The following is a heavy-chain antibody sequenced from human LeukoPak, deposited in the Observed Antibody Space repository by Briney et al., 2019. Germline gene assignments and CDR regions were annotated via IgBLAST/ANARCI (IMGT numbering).Heavy chain of an antibody. Sequence: SETLSLTCTVSGGSISSYYWSWIRQPPGKGLEWIGYIYYSGNTNYNPSFKSRVTMSIDTSKNHFSLRLNSVTAADTAVYYCARVGDGTFDIWGRGTVVIVSS. CDR1: GGSISSYY. CDR3: ARVGDGTFDI. J-gene: IGHJ3*02. D-gene: IGHD3-16*01. CDR2: IYYSGNT. V-gene: IGHV4-59*01.